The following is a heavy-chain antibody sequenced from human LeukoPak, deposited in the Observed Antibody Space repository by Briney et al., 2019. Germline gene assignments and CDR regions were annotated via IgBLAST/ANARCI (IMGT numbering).Heavy chain of an antibody. J-gene: IGHJ4*02. CDR3: ARVQYSYGYDGSFY. D-gene: IGHD5-18*01. Sequence: GGSLRLSCAASGFTFSNYAMSWVRQAPGKGLEGVSTISGSGGSTYYAGSVKGRFTFSRDNSKNTLYLQMNSLRGDDTAVYYCARVQYSYGYDGSFYWGQGTLVTVSS. CDR1: GFTFSNYA. CDR2: ISGSGGST. V-gene: IGHV3-23*01.